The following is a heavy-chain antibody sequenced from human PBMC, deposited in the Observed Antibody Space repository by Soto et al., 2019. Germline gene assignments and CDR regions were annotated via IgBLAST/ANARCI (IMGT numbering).Heavy chain of an antibody. D-gene: IGHD6-13*01. CDR2: IASDGKDK. Sequence: QVQLVESGGGVVQPGRSLKLSCAASGFTFSNYAIHWFRQAPGKGLEWVAVIASDGKDKRYADSVKGRSTISRDNSKNTVYLQMNSLRGEDTAVYYCAKDGAIAAADYFFDYWGQGSLVTVSS. CDR3: AKDGAIAAADYFFDY. CDR1: GFTFSNYA. J-gene: IGHJ4*02. V-gene: IGHV3-30*18.